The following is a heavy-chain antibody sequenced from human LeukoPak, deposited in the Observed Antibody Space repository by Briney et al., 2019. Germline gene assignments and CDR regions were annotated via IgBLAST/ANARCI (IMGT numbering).Heavy chain of an antibody. Sequence: SVKVSCKASGGTFSSYAISWVRQAPGQGLEWMGGIIPIFGTANYAQKFQGRVTITADESTSTAYMELSSLRSEDTAVYYCARDRERYYYDSSGYYPITFDYWGQGTLVTVSS. CDR1: GGTFSSYA. D-gene: IGHD3-22*01. J-gene: IGHJ4*02. V-gene: IGHV1-69*13. CDR3: ARDRERYYYDSSGYYPITFDY. CDR2: IIPIFGTA.